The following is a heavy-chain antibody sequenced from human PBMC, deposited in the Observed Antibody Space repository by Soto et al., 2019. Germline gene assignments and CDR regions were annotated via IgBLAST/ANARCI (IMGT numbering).Heavy chain of an antibody. D-gene: IGHD3-3*01. CDR1: GFTFSSYS. CDR3: ARDLDDFWSGFTPGLNAFAI. V-gene: IGHV3-48*01. J-gene: IGHJ3*02. Sequence: PGGSLRLSCAASGFTFSSYSMNWVRQAPGKGLEWVSYISSSSSTIYYADSVKGRFTISRDNAKNSLYLQMNSLRAEDTAVYYCARDLDDFWSGFTPGLNAFAIWGQGTMVTVSS. CDR2: ISSSSSTI.